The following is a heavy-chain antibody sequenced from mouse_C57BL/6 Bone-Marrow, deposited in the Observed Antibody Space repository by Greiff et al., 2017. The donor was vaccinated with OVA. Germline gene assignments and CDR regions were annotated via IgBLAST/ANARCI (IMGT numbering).Heavy chain of an antibody. V-gene: IGHV1-81*01. J-gene: IGHJ2*01. CDR3: ARPSPTTVVAPYYFDY. D-gene: IGHD1-1*01. CDR2: IYPRSGNT. CDR1: GYTFTSYG. Sequence: VQRVESGAELARPGASVKLSCKASGYTFTSYGISWVKQRTGQGLEWIGEIYPRSGNTYYNEKFKGKATLTADKSSSTAYMELRSLTSEDSAVYFCARPSPTTVVAPYYFDYWGQGTTLTVSS.